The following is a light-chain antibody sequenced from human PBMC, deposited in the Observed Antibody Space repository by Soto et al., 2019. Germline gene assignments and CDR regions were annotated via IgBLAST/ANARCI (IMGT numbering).Light chain of an antibody. CDR1: QNINNC. Sequence: DIQMTQSPSSLSASVGDRVTISCQASQNINNCLNWYQQKPGKAPKLLMHDASNLETGVPSRFSGRGSGKDFPLPISSLQPEDIANYYCQQYDNLPLTFGQGTKLEIK. V-gene: IGKV1-33*01. CDR3: QQYDNLPLT. CDR2: DAS. J-gene: IGKJ2*01.